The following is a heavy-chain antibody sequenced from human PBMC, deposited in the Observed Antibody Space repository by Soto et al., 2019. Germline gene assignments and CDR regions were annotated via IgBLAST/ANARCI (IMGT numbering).Heavy chain of an antibody. V-gene: IGHV3-30-3*01. CDR2: ISYDGSNK. CDR3: ARDGSGSNSPGVCDV. D-gene: IGHD4-4*01. J-gene: IGHJ6*02. Sequence: QVQLVETGGGVVQPGRSLRLSCAASGFTFSSYAMHWVRQAPGKGLEWVAVISYDGSNKYYADSVKGRFTISRDNSKNPLYLQMNSLRAEDMAVYYCARDGSGSNSPGVCDVWGQGTTVTVSS. CDR1: GFTFSSYA.